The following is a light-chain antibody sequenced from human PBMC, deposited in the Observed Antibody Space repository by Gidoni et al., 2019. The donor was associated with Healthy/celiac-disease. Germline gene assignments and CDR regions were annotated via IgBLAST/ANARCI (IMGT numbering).Light chain of an antibody. CDR3: QQYNSALRT. CDR1: QGISNY. CDR2: AAS. Sequence: DIQMTQAPSSLSASVGDRVTLTCLASQGISNYLAWYQQKPGKVPKLLIYAASTLQSGVPSRFSGSGSGTDFTLTISSLQPEDVATYYCQQYNSALRTFGQGTKVEIK. J-gene: IGKJ1*01. V-gene: IGKV1-27*01.